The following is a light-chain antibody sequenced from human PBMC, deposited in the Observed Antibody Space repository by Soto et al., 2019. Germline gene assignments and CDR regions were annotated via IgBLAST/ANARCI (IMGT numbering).Light chain of an antibody. J-gene: IGLJ2*01. V-gene: IGLV1-44*01. CDR2: NNN. CDR3: ATWDDSLPAV. Sequence: QSVLTQPPSASGTPGQRVTISCTGSTSNIGSKTVSCYQQLPGSAARVLIYNNNERPSGGPDRFSGSKSGTSASLAISGLQAEDEADYYCATWDDSLPAVFGGGTKVTVL. CDR1: TSNIGSKT.